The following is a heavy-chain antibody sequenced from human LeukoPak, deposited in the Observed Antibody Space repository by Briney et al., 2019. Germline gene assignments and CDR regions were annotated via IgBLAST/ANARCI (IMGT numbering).Heavy chain of an antibody. D-gene: IGHD1-26*01. J-gene: IGHJ3*02. CDR2: ITGYNANT. CDR1: GYTFTTYG. Sequence: ASVKVSCKASGYTFTTYGISWVRQAPGQGLEWMGWITGYNANTNYAQKFQGRVTMTIDTSTTTVYMELSSLKSDDTAVYFCARHTSGIYIPDGALEIWGQGTMVTVSS. V-gene: IGHV1-18*01. CDR3: ARHTSGIYIPDGALEI.